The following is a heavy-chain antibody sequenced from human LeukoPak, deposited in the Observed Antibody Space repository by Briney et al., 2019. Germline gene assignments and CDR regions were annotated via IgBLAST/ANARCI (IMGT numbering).Heavy chain of an antibody. CDR2: ITGSGTI. D-gene: IGHD3-16*01. V-gene: IGHV3-48*03. CDR3: AREGVPGDGDHFDY. J-gene: IGHJ4*02. Sequence: GGSLRLSCAASGFTFSTYEMNWVRQAPGKGLEWVSYITGSGTIYYSDSVMGRFTISRDNAKNSVYLQMNSLRAEDTSVYYCAREGVPGDGDHFDYWGQGTLVTVSS. CDR1: GFTFSTYE.